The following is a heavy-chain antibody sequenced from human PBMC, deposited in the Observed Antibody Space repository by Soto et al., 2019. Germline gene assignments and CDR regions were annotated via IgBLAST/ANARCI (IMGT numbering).Heavy chain of an antibody. CDR1: GYSFTSYW. D-gene: IGHD3-3*01. V-gene: IGHV5-10-1*01. J-gene: IGHJ5*02. Sequence: PGESLKISCKGSGYSFTSYWISWVRQMPGKGLEWMGRIDPSDSYTNYSPSFQGHVTTSADKSISTAYLQWSSLKASDTAMYYCARRVRYYDFWSGSNWFDPWGQGTLVTVSS. CDR3: ARRVRYYDFWSGSNWFDP. CDR2: IDPSDSYT.